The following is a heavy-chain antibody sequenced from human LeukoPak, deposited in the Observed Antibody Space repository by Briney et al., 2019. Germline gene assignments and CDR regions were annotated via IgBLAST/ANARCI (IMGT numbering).Heavy chain of an antibody. CDR3: ARQRIGGRYYYYYYMDV. Sequence: GASVKVSCKASGYTFTGYYMHWVRQAPGQGLEWVGWINPNTGDTSYAQKFQGRVTITADESTSTAYMELSSLRSEDTAVYYCARQRIGGRYYYYYYMDVWGKGTTVTISS. V-gene: IGHV1-2*02. J-gene: IGHJ6*03. CDR1: GYTFTGYY. CDR2: INPNTGDT. D-gene: IGHD2/OR15-2a*01.